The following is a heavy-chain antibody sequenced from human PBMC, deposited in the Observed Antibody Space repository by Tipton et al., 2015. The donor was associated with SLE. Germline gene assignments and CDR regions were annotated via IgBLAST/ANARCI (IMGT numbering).Heavy chain of an antibody. CDR1: GFTFSSYA. CDR3: ARQLTSGYYYEFGY. V-gene: IGHV4-59*08. Sequence: LRLSCAASGFTFSSYAMHWVRQAPGKGLEWIGYIYYSGSTNYNPSLKSRVTISVDTSKNQYSLRLTSVTAADTAVYYCARQLTSGYYYEFGYWGQGMLVTVSS. CDR2: IYYSGST. D-gene: IGHD3-22*01. J-gene: IGHJ4*02.